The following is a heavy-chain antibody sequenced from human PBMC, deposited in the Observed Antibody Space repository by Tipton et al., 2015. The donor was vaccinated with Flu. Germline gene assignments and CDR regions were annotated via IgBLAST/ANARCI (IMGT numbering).Heavy chain of an antibody. D-gene: IGHD3-3*01. J-gene: IGHJ4*02. CDR1: GGSISSSSYY. CDR2: IYYSGST. CDR3: ARANYDFWSASLFDY. Sequence: GLVKPSETLSLTCTVSGGSISSSSYYWGWIRQPPGKGLEWIGSIYYSGSTYYNPSLKSRVTISVDTSKNQFSLKLSSVTAADTAVYYCARANYDFWSASLFDYWGQGTLVTVSS. V-gene: IGHV4-39*01.